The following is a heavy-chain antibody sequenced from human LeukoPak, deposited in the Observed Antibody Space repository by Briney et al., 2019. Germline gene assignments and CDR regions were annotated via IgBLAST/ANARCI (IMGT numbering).Heavy chain of an antibody. Sequence: ASVRASCKTSGDSFTDNYIHSGRQAPGEGLEWMGWINTKSGRTSSARKFQGRVTMTRDPSLTPVYMDLAWLTSDDTAIYFCARADFIDAGPYLIGPWGQGTLVTVSS. CDR1: GDSFTDNY. V-gene: IGHV1-2*02. CDR2: INTKSGRT. D-gene: IGHD3-3*01. J-gene: IGHJ5*02. CDR3: ARADFIDAGPYLIGP.